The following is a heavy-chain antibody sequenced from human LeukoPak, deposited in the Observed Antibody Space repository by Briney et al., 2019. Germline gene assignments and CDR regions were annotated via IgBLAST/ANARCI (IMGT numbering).Heavy chain of an antibody. D-gene: IGHD2-2*01. J-gene: IGHJ4*02. CDR3: AKGECSSTTSYFDY. CDR1: GFTFDDYA. CDR2: ISWNSGSI. Sequence: GGSLRLSCAASGFTFDDYAMHWVRQAPGRGLEWVSGISWNSGSIGYADSVKGRFTISRDNAKNSLYLQMNSLRAEDMALYYCAKGECSSTTSYFDYWGQGTLVTVSS. V-gene: IGHV3-9*03.